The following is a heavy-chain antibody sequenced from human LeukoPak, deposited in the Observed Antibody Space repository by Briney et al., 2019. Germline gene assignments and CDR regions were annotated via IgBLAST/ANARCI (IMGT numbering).Heavy chain of an antibody. J-gene: IGHJ4*02. CDR3: AREVDPDYLAFFDY. D-gene: IGHD2/OR15-2a*01. V-gene: IGHV4-39*07. Sequence: SETLSLTCTVSGGSISSSSYYWGWIRQPPGKGREWIGSIYYSGSTYYNPSLKSRVTISVDTSKNQFSLKLSSVTAADTAVYYCAREVDPDYLAFFDYWGQGTLVTVSS. CDR2: IYYSGST. CDR1: GGSISSSSYY.